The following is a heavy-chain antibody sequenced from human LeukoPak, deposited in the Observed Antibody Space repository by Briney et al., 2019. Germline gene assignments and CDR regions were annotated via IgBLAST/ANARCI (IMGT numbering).Heavy chain of an antibody. CDR3: ARDFADVGWFDF. Sequence: KSSETLSLTCSVSGFSISSGFYWGWIRQPPGKGLEWIGSIYHSGDTYYNPSLKSRVTLSVDTSKIQFFLKLTSVTAADTAVYYCARDFADVGWFDFWGQGTLVTVSS. CDR1: GFSISSGFY. J-gene: IGHJ5*01. CDR2: IYHSGDT. V-gene: IGHV4-38-2*02.